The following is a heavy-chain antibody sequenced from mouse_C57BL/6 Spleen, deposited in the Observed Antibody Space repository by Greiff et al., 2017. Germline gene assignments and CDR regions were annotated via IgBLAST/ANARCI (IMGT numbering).Heavy chain of an antibody. D-gene: IGHD1-1*01. Sequence: EVQLQQSGPELVKPGASVKISCKASGYSFTDYNMNWVKQSNGKSLEWIGVMNPNYGTTSYNQKFKGKATLTVDQSSSTAYMQLNSLTSEDSAVYYCARREVGDYYGSSYGYFDVWGTGTTVTVSS. J-gene: IGHJ1*03. CDR1: GYSFTDYN. CDR3: ARREVGDYYGSSYGYFDV. CDR2: MNPNYGTT. V-gene: IGHV1-39*01.